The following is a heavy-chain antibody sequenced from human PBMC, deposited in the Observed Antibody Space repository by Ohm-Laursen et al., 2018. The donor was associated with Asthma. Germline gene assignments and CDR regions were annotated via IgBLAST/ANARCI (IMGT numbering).Heavy chain of an antibody. CDR2: ISYHGYNE. D-gene: IGHD2-21*02. V-gene: IGHV3-30*03. J-gene: IGHJ3*02. CDR3: ARRDFSGGDPSAAFDI. Sequence: SLRLSCAASGITFSKAWMSWVRQAPGKGLAWVAVISYHGYNEYYLDSVKGRFTISGDNTKNTLYMQMNSLRAEDTAVYYCARRDFSGGDPSAAFDIWGQGTMVTVSS. CDR1: GITFSKAW.